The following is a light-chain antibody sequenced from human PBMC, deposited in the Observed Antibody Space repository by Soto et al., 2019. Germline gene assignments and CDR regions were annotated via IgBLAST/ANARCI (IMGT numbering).Light chain of an antibody. V-gene: IGKV3-20*01. CDR3: QSGNSPLFT. CDR2: GAS. CDR1: QSISSSN. J-gene: IGKJ3*01. Sequence: EIVLTQSPGTLSLSPGERATLSCRASQSISSSNLAWYQQTPGQAPRLLIYGASSRATGIPDRFSGSGSGTDFTLTISRLQPEDFAVSYSQSGNSPLFTFGPGTTVDMK.